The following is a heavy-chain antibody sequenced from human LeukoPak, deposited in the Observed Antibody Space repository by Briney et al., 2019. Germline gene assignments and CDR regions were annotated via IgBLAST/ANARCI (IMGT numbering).Heavy chain of an antibody. CDR3: ARVAHDSSGYYNS. J-gene: IGHJ4*02. CDR2: INCGNDNT. V-gene: IGHV1-3*01. D-gene: IGHD3-22*01. CDR1: GYTFTSYA. Sequence: ASVKVSCKASGYTFTSYAMHWVRQAPGQRLEWMGWINCGNDNTKYSQKFQGRVTITRDTSASTAYMELSSLRSEDTAVYYCARVAHDSSGYYNSWGQGTLVTVSS.